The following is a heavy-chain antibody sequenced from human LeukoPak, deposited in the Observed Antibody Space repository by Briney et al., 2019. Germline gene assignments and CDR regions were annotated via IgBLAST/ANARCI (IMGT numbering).Heavy chain of an antibody. V-gene: IGHV1-2*02. CDR2: INPNSGGT. Sequence: ASVKVSCKASGYTFTSYGISWVRQAPGQGLEWMGWINPNSGGTNYAQKFQGRVTMTRDTSISTAYMELSRLRSDDTAVYYCARAPSTITDAFDIWGQGTMVTVSS. J-gene: IGHJ3*02. D-gene: IGHD5-12*01. CDR3: ARAPSTITDAFDI. CDR1: GYTFTSYG.